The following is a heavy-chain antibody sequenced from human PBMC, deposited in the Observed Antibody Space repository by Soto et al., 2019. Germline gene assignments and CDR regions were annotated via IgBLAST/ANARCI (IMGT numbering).Heavy chain of an antibody. D-gene: IGHD4-17*01. CDR3: ASTGDYFALDY. CDR1: GFTFSDYY. CDR2: ISSSGSTI. J-gene: IGHJ4*02. V-gene: IGHV3-11*01. Sequence: GGSLRLSCAASGFTFSDYYMSWIRQAPGKGLEWVSYISSSGSTIYYADSVKGRFAISRDNAKNSLYLQMNSLRAEDTAVYYCASTGDYFALDYWGQGTLVTVSS.